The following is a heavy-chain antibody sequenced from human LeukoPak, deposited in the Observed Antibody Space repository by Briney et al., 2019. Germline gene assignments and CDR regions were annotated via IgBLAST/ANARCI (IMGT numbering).Heavy chain of an antibody. CDR1: GYTFTGYY. V-gene: IGHV1-2*02. CDR3: AIKPTTAWEPFRY. Sequence: GASVKVSCKASGYTFTGYYVHWVRQAPGQGLEWMGWINPNTGDTNYAQNFQDRVTITRDTSISTAYMELSRLKSDDTAVYYCAIKPTTAWEPFRYWGQGTLVTVSS. D-gene: IGHD1-26*01. J-gene: IGHJ4*02. CDR2: INPNTGDT.